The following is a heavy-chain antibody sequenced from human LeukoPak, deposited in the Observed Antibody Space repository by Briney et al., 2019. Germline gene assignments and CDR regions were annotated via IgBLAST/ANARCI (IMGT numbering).Heavy chain of an antibody. CDR1: VYSLTNHG. J-gene: IGHJ4*02. CDR2: ISAYDGNT. CDR3: ARDLPRYKGSWYFDY. D-gene: IGHD6-13*01. V-gene: IGHV1-18*01. Sequence: AAVTVPHLHSVYSLTNHGMSLVRQAPGPGLEWAGGISAYDGNTNYAQKLQGRVTMTTDTSTSTAYMELRSLRSDDTAVYYCARDLPRYKGSWYFDYWGQGTLVTVSS.